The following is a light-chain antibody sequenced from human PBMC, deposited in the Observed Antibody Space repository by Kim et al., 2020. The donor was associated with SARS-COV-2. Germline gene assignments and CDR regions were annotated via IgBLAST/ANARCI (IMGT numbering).Light chain of an antibody. Sequence: GSPVTTSCTRTSGNIADNYVQWYQQRPGSAPTIVIYEDSERPSGVPDRFSGSIDTSSSSASLTISGLKTEDEADYYCQSYDISNVIFGGGTKLTVL. CDR3: QSYDISNVI. J-gene: IGLJ2*01. CDR1: SGNIADNY. CDR2: EDS. V-gene: IGLV6-57*03.